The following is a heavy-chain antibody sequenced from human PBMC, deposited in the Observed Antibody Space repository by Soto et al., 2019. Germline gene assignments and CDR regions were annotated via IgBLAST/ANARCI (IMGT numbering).Heavy chain of an antibody. V-gene: IGHV4-39*01. D-gene: IGHD4-17*01. CDR3: ARQCPVYGVHFDY. Sequence: QLQLQESGPGLVKPSETLSLTCTVSGGSISSSSYYWGWIRQPPGKGLEWIGSIYYSGSTYYNPSLKSRVTISVDTSKNQFSLKLSSVTAADTAAYYCARQCPVYGVHFDYWGQGTLVTVSS. CDR1: GGSISSSSYY. J-gene: IGHJ4*02. CDR2: IYYSGST.